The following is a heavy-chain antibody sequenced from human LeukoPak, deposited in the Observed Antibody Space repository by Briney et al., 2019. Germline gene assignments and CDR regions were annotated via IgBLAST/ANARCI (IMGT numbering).Heavy chain of an antibody. CDR2: INHSGNT. CDR1: GGSFSGYY. V-gene: IGHV4-34*01. D-gene: IGHD3-10*01. CDR3: AREANYYGSGSYFEGTFDH. Sequence: SETLSLTCAVYGGSFSGYYWSWIRQPPGKGLEWIGEINHSGNTNSNPSLKSRVTISIDTSKNEFSLELTSVTAADTAVYYCAREANYYGSGSYFEGTFDHWGQGSLVIVSS. J-gene: IGHJ4*02.